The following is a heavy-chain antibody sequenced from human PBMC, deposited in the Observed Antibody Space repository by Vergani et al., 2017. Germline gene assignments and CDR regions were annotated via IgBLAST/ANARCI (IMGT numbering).Heavy chain of an antibody. CDR3: ARVQLWLYWCTDY. D-gene: IGHD5-18*01. J-gene: IGHJ4*02. CDR1: GFTFSSYS. V-gene: IGHV3-48*01. CDR2: ISSSSSTI. Sequence: EVQLVESGGGLVQPGGSLRLSCAASGFTFSSYSMNWVRQAPGKGLEWVSYISSSSSTIYYADSVKGRFTISRDNAKNSLYLQMNSLRAEDTAVYYCARVQLWLYWCTDYWGQGTLVTVSS.